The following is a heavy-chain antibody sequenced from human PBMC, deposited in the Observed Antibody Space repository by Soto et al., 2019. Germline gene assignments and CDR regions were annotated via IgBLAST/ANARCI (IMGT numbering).Heavy chain of an antibody. Sequence: SETLSLTCPVSGGSISSSSYYWGWIRQPPGKGLEWIGSIYYSGSTYYNPSLKSRVTISVDTSKNQFSLKLSSVTAADTAVYYCARLWFGELLYPGYWGQGTQVTVSS. CDR3: ARLWFGELLYPGY. CDR1: GGSISSSSYY. V-gene: IGHV4-39*01. D-gene: IGHD3-10*01. J-gene: IGHJ4*02. CDR2: IYYSGST.